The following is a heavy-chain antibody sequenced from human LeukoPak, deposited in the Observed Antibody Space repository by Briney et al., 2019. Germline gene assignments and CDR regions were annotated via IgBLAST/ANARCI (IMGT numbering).Heavy chain of an antibody. CDR1: GGSFSGYY. CDR3: ARAVDDYGDYPLRLKFDI. J-gene: IGHJ3*02. CDR2: IYYSGST. D-gene: IGHD4-17*01. Sequence: SETLSLTCAVYGGSFSGYYWGWIRQPPGKGLEWIGSIYYSGSTYYNPSLKSRVTISVDTSKNQFSLKLSSVTAADTAVYYCARAVDDYGDYPLRLKFDIWGQGTMVTVSS. V-gene: IGHV4-34*01.